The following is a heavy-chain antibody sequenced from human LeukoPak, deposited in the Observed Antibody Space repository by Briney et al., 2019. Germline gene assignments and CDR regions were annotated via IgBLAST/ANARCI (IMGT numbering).Heavy chain of an antibody. Sequence: SETLSLTCTVSGVSIRSYYWSWIRQPPGKGLEWIGYIYISGNTNYDPSLRSRVTMSGDTSKNQVSLKVRSVTAADTAVYFCARHLEYVADGFDMWGQGSMVTVSS. D-gene: IGHD3-3*01. CDR1: GVSIRSYY. CDR3: ARHLEYVADGFDM. J-gene: IGHJ3*02. V-gene: IGHV4-4*09. CDR2: IYISGNT.